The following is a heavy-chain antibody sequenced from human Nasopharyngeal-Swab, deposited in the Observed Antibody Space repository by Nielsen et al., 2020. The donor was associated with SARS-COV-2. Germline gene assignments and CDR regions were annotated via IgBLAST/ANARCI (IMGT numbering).Heavy chain of an antibody. CDR1: GFTFSNAW. CDR3: TTDPPFGDSSGYAYYYYYMDV. D-gene: IGHD3-22*01. Sequence: GESLKISCAASGFTFSNAWMNWVRQAPGKGLEWVGRIKSKTDGGTTDYAAPVKGRFTISRDDSKNTLYLQMNSLKTAVTAVYYCTTDPPFGDSSGYAYYYYYMDVWGKGTTVTVSS. CDR2: IKSKTDGGTT. V-gene: IGHV3-15*01. J-gene: IGHJ6*03.